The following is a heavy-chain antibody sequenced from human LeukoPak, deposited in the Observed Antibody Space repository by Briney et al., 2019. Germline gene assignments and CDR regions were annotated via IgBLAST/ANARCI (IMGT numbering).Heavy chain of an antibody. CDR3: ARQYYYDSSGHNYFDY. CDR1: GYPFTSYY. CDR2: INPSGGST. J-gene: IGHJ4*02. V-gene: IGHV1-46*01. D-gene: IGHD3-22*01. Sequence: ASVKFSCKASGYPFTSYYMHWVRQAPGQGLEWMGIINPSGGSTSYAQKFQGRVTMTRDTPTSTVDMELSSLRSEDTAVYYCARQYYYDSSGHNYFDYWGQGTLVTVSS.